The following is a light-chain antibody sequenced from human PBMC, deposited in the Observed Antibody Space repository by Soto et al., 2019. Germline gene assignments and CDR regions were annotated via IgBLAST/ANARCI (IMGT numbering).Light chain of an antibody. CDR1: TSDVGGYNY. CDR3: RSYAHRSPPLYV. V-gene: IGLV2-11*01. J-gene: IGLJ1*01. CDR2: DVT. Sequence: QSALTQPRSVPGSPGQSVTISCTGTTSDVGGYNYVSWYQQHPGKAPKLMIYDVTKRPSGVPDHFSGSKSGNTASLTISGLQAADEADYYCRSYAHRSPPLYVFGTGTKLTVL.